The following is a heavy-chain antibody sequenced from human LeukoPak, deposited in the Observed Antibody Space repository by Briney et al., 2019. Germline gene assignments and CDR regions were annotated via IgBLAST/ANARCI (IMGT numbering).Heavy chain of an antibody. Sequence: SETLSLTCTVSGYSISSGYYWGWIRQPPGKGLEWIGSIYHSGSTYYNPSLKSRVTISVDTSKNQFSLKLSSVTAADSAVYYCARDTFQPGLIDSWGQGTLVTVSS. CDR1: GYSISSGYY. CDR3: ARDTFQPGLIDS. V-gene: IGHV4-38-2*02. D-gene: IGHD2-2*01. CDR2: IYHSGST. J-gene: IGHJ4*02.